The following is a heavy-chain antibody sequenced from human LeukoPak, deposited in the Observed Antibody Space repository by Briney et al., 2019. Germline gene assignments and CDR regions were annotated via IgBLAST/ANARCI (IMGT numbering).Heavy chain of an antibody. Sequence: ASVTVSCKASGNTFTTYYIHWVRQAPGQGLEWMGVINPSGATTNYAQKFQGRVTMTRDTSTSTVYMELSSLRSEDTAVYYCATEHITGSYYSDWGQGTLVTVSS. CDR3: ATEHITGSYYSD. V-gene: IGHV1-46*01. CDR1: GNTFTTYY. D-gene: IGHD3-10*01. J-gene: IGHJ4*02. CDR2: INPSGATT.